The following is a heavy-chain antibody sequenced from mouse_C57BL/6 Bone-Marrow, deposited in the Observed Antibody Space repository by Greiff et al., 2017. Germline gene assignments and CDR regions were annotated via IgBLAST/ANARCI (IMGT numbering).Heavy chain of an antibody. Sequence: EVHLVESGGGLVQPGGSLKLSCAASGFTFSDYYMYWVRQTPEKRLEWVAYISNGGGSTYYPDTVKGRFTISRDNAKNTLYLQMSRLKSEDTAMYYCARHLTGTFDYWGQGTTLTVSS. CDR1: GFTFSDYY. CDR2: ISNGGGST. J-gene: IGHJ2*01. V-gene: IGHV5-12*01. CDR3: ARHLTGTFDY. D-gene: IGHD4-1*01.